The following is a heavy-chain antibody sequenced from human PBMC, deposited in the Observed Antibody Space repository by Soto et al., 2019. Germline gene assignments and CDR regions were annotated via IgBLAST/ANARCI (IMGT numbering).Heavy chain of an antibody. CDR3: ARGSTIFGVVSYGMDV. D-gene: IGHD3-3*01. V-gene: IGHV4-39*01. CDR1: GGSISSSSYY. Sequence: SETLSLTCTVSGGSISSSSYYWGWIRQPPGKGLEWIGSIYYSGSTYYNPSLKSRVTISVDTSKNQFSLKLSSVTAADTAVYYCARGSTIFGVVSYGMDVWGQGTTVTVSS. J-gene: IGHJ6*02. CDR2: IYYSGST.